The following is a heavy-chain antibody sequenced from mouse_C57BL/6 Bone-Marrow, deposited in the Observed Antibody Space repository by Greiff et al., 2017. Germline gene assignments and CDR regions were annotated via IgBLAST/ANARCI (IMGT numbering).Heavy chain of an antibody. Sequence: VQLQQSGPELVKPGDSVKISCKASGYSFTGYFMNWVMQSHGKSLEWIGRINPYNGDTFYNQKFKGKATLTVDKSSSTAHMELRSLTSEYSAVYYCASGDGYSYYFDYWGQGTTLTVSS. D-gene: IGHD2-3*01. CDR2: INPYNGDT. CDR3: ASGDGYSYYFDY. V-gene: IGHV1-20*01. J-gene: IGHJ2*01. CDR1: GYSFTGYF.